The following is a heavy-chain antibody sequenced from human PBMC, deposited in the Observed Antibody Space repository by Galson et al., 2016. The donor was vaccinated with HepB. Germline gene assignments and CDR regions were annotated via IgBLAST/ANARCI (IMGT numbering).Heavy chain of an antibody. CDR3: ARNYSTSSIYYSHGMDV. Sequence: SLRLSCAASGFGFHNYDMHWLRQAPGTGLAWVSVISYDGQNIYYADSVKGRFTISRDNAKKTLYLQMSSLRVEDTAMYYCARNYSTSSIYYSHGMDVWGKGTTVTVSS. CDR2: ISYDGQNI. V-gene: IGHV3-30*04. CDR1: GFGFHNYD. D-gene: IGHD6-6*01. J-gene: IGHJ6*04.